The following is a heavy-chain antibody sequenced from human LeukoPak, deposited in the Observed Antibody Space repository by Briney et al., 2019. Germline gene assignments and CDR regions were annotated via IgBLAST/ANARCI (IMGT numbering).Heavy chain of an antibody. CDR1: GFDFTTYS. J-gene: IGHJ4*02. CDR3: ARTRYCGGGSCFALDY. CDR2: LSGSTTYI. V-gene: IGHV3-21*01. Sequence: GGSLRLSXAASGFDFTTYSMNWVRQAPGKGLEWVSSLSGSTTYIYYADSVKGRFTISRDNAKNSLYLQMNSLRAEDTAIYYCARTRYCGGGSCFALDYWGLGTLVTVSS. D-gene: IGHD2-15*01.